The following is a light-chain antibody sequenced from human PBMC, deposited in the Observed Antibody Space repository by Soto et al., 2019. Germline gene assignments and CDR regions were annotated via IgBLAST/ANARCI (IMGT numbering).Light chain of an antibody. CDR1: SSDVGAYNF. CDR3: SSHAGGNHWGV. J-gene: IGLJ3*02. CDR2: EVS. Sequence: QSALTQPASVSGSPGQSITISCTGTSSDVGAYNFVSWHQQHPGKAPKLMIYEVSKRPSGVPDRFSGSKSGNTASLTVSGLQADDEADYFCSSHAGGNHWGVFGGGTKLTVL. V-gene: IGLV2-8*01.